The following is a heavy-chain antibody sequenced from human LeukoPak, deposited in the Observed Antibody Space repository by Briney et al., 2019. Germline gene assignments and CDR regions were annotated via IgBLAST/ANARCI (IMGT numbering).Heavy chain of an antibody. J-gene: IGHJ4*02. D-gene: IGHD3-10*01. CDR1: GFTFSNAW. CDR2: IKSKTDGGTT. V-gene: IGHV3-15*01. CDR3: TTGLWFGELLYPYYFDY. Sequence: GGSLRLSCAASGFTFSNAWMSWVRQAPGKGLEWVGRIKSKTDGGTTDYAAPVKGRFTISRDDSKNTLYLQMNSLKTEDTAVYYCTTGLWFGELLYPYYFDYWGQGTLVTVSS.